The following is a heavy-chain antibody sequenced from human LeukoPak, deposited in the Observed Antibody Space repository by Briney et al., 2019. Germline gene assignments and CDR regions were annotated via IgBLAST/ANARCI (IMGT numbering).Heavy chain of an antibody. D-gene: IGHD6-13*01. V-gene: IGHV3-30*18. J-gene: IGHJ5*02. Sequence: YDGSNKYYADSVKGRFTISRDNSKNTLYLQMNSLRAEDTAVYYCAKDTGQQLATYNWFDPWGQGTLVTVSS. CDR3: AKDTGQQLATYNWFDP. CDR2: YDGSNK.